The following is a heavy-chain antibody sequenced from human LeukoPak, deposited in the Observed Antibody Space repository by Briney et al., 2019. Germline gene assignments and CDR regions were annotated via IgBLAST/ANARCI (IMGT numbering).Heavy chain of an antibody. CDR3: ASSLTVTTTLDY. CDR1: GYTFSDYA. V-gene: IGHV1-2*02. Sequence: ASVKVSCKASGYTFSDYAIHWVRQAPGQRLEWMGWINPNSGGTNYAQKFQGRVTMTRDTSISTAYMELSRLRSDDTAVYYCASSLTVTTTLDYWGQGTLVTVSS. J-gene: IGHJ4*02. D-gene: IGHD4-17*01. CDR2: INPNSGGT.